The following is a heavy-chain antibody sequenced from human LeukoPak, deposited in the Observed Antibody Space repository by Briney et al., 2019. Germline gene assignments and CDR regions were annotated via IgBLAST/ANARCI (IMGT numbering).Heavy chain of an antibody. D-gene: IGHD3-3*01. CDR3: ARGDGSGPTFDY. V-gene: IGHV3-30-3*01. Sequence: QPGRSLRLSCAASGFTFSSYAMHWVRRAPGKGLEWVAVISYDGSNKYYADSVKGRFTISRDNSKNTLYLQMNSLRAEDTAVYYCARGDGSGPTFDYWGQGTLVTVSS. CDR2: ISYDGSNK. CDR1: GFTFSSYA. J-gene: IGHJ4*02.